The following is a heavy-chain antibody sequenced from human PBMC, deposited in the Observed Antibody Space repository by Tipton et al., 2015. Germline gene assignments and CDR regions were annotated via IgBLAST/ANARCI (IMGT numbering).Heavy chain of an antibody. V-gene: IGHV3-7*01. Sequence: SLRLSCSASGFEFSSYRMSWVRQAPGKGLEWVAYINKDVAEKSYGDSVKGRFTISRDNAKKSLFLQMDSLRAEDTAVYYCARVASFTYYFDFGGRGALVTVSS. J-gene: IGHJ4*02. D-gene: IGHD2-2*01. CDR2: INKDVAEK. CDR3: ARVASFTYYFDF. CDR1: GFEFSSYR.